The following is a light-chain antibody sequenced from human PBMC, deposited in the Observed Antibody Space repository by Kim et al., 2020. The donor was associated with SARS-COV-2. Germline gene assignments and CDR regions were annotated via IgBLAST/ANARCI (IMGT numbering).Light chain of an antibody. CDR2: AAS. CDR1: QGISGN. V-gene: IGKV1-9*01. CDR3: QQLNSYPPT. J-gene: IGKJ2*01. Sequence: RVTIHCRTNQGISGNLTWFQQQPGKAHKLLNYAASTLQGGVPSRFSGSGSGTEFTLKIGSLQPEDFANYYCQQLNSYPPTFGQGTKLEI.